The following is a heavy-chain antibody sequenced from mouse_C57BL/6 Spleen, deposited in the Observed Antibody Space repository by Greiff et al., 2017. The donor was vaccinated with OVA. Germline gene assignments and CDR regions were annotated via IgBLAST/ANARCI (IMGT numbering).Heavy chain of an antibody. J-gene: IGHJ3*01. CDR2: INPSNGGT. CDR1: GYTFTSYW. Sequence: QVQLQQPGAELVKPGASVKVSCKASGYTFTSYWMHWVKQRPGQGLEWIGNINPSNGGTNYNEKFKSKATLTVDKSSSTAYMQLSSLTSEDSAVYYCARRDYYGSSYDPFAYWGQGTLVTVSA. CDR3: ARRDYYGSSYDPFAY. D-gene: IGHD1-1*01. V-gene: IGHV1-53*01.